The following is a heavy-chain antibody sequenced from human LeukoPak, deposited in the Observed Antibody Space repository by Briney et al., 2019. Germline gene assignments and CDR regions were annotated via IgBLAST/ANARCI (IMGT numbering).Heavy chain of an antibody. V-gene: IGHV4-39*07. CDR1: GGSISSGDYY. CDR2: IYHSGST. CDR3: AKTRERAHTYYYYMDV. J-gene: IGHJ6*03. Sequence: SETLSLTCTVSGGSISSGDYYWSWIRQPPGKGLEWIGSIYHSGSTYYNPSLKSRVTISVDTSKNQFSLKLSSVTAADTAVYYCAKTRERAHTYYYYMDVWGKGTTVTVSS.